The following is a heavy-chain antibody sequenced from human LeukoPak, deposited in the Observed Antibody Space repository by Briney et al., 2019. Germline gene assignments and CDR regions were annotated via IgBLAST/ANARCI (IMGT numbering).Heavy chain of an antibody. CDR3: ARVAYGDRY. CDR2: IQEDGSAQ. J-gene: IGHJ4*02. D-gene: IGHD4-17*01. Sequence: GGSLRLSCAASGFTFSNYWMSWVRQAPGKGLEWVGNIQEDGSAQYYVDSVKGRFTISRDNAKNSLYLQMNSLRVDDTAVYYCARVAYGDRYWGQGTLVTVSS. CDR1: GFTFSNYW. V-gene: IGHV3-7*01.